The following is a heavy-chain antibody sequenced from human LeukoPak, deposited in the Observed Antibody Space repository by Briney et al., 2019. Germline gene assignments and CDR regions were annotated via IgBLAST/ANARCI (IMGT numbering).Heavy chain of an antibody. V-gene: IGHV4-38-2*02. CDR2: IYHSGST. CDR1: GGSISSYY. J-gene: IGHJ3*02. Sequence: SETLSLTCTVSGGSISSYYWGWIRQPPGKGLEWIGSIYHSGSTYYNPSLKSRVTISVDTSKNQFSLKLSSVTAADTAVYYCARHAYYYDSSGYYYLYAFDIWGQGTMVTVSS. CDR3: ARHAYYYDSSGYYYLYAFDI. D-gene: IGHD3-22*01.